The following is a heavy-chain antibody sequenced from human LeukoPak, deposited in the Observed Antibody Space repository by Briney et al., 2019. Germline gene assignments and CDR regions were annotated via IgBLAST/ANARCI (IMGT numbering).Heavy chain of an antibody. CDR3: AKAVQVGAPLRRAFDP. J-gene: IGHJ5*02. Sequence: GGSLRLSCAASGFTFSSYAMSWVRQAPGKGLEWVSAISGSGGSTYYADSVKGRFTISRDNSKNTLYLQMNSLRAEDTAVYYCAKAVQVGAPLRRAFDPWGQGTLVTVSS. CDR2: ISGSGGST. CDR1: GFTFSSYA. V-gene: IGHV3-23*01. D-gene: IGHD1-26*01.